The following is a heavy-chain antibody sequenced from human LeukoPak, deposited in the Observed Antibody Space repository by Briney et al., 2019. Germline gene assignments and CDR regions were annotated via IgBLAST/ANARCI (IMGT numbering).Heavy chain of an antibody. CDR1: GGLISSSTTYY. Sequence: SETVSLTCSVSGGLISSSTTYYWAWIRQPPGKGLEWIGSICFGGITYYNASLESRVTVSVDTYNNHFSLRLTSLSAADTAAYYCARQPVVNRGAVASNFDYWGQGTLVTVSS. V-gene: IGHV4-39*01. D-gene: IGHD6-19*01. CDR2: ICFGGIT. J-gene: IGHJ4*02. CDR3: ARQPVVNRGAVASNFDY.